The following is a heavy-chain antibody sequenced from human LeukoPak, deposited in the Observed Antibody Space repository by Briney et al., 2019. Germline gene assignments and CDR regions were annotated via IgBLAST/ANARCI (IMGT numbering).Heavy chain of an antibody. D-gene: IGHD5-24*01. J-gene: IGHJ3*01. Sequence: QPGGSLRLSCTASGFAFSTHWMHWVRQPPGKGLVWVSRINTDGSRTNYADSVKGRFTISRDNAKNTLYLQMNSLRAEDTAVYHCVRVMKSRGDGYIDDGFDVWGPGTMVTVSS. CDR1: GFAFSTHW. CDR3: VRVMKSRGDGYIDDGFDV. CDR2: INTDGSRT. V-gene: IGHV3-74*01.